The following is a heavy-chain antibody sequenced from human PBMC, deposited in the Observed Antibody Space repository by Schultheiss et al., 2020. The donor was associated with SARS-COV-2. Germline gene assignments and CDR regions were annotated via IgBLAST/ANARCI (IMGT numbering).Heavy chain of an antibody. CDR3: VRRSCRAGSCYSEY. V-gene: IGHV3-30*03. Sequence: GGSLRLSCAASGFTFSSYGMHWVRQAPGKGLEWVAVISYDGSNKYYADSVKGRFTISRDNSKNTLYLQMISLKIEDTAVYYCVRRSCRAGSCYSEYWGQGTLVTVSS. J-gene: IGHJ4*02. CDR2: ISYDGSNK. D-gene: IGHD2-15*01. CDR1: GFTFSSYG.